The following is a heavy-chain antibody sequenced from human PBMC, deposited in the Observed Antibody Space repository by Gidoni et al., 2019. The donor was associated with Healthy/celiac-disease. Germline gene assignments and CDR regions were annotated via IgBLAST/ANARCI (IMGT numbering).Heavy chain of an antibody. CDR2: ISWDGGST. V-gene: IGHV3-43*01. J-gene: IGHJ4*02. Sequence: EVQLVESGGVVVQPGGSLRLSCAASGFTFDDYTMHWVRQAPGKGLEWVSLISWDGGSTYYADSVKGRFTTSRDNSKNSLYLQMNSLRTEDTALYYCAKVAAAGGNFDYWGQGTLVTVSS. CDR1: GFTFDDYT. CDR3: AKVAAAGGNFDY. D-gene: IGHD6-13*01.